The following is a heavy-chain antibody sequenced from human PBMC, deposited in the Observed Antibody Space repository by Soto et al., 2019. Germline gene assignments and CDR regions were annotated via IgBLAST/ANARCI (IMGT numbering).Heavy chain of an antibody. J-gene: IGHJ3*02. CDR3: AHLMITYGGVIADDAFDI. V-gene: IGHV2-5*02. CDR2: IYWDNDK. D-gene: IGHD3-16*02. Sequence: QITLKESGPTLVEPTQTLTLTCTFSGYSLTTRQVGVGWIRQPPGQAQEWLAVIYWDNDKRYSPSLERRLTVTKDTSKNQVVLTMTNMDAMDTATYYCAHLMITYGGVIADDAFDIWGQGTMVTVSS. CDR1: GYSLTTRQVG.